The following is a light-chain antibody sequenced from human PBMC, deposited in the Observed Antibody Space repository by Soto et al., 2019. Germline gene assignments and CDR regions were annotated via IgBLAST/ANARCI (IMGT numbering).Light chain of an antibody. J-gene: IGLJ1*01. CDR3: TSYAGGNNV. CDR1: SSDVGGYNY. CDR2: EVN. V-gene: IGLV2-8*01. Sequence: QSALTQPPSASGSPGQSVTISCTGTSSDVGGYNYVSWYQQYPGKVPKLMVYEVNKRPSGVPDRFSGSKSGNTASLTVSGPQAEDEADYYCTSYAGGNNVFGTGTKVTV.